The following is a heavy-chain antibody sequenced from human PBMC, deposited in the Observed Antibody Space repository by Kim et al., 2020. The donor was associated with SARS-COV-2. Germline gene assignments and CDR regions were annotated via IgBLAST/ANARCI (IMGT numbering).Heavy chain of an antibody. CDR1: GYSFTSYW. V-gene: IGHV5-10-1*01. J-gene: IGHJ5*02. Sequence: GESLKISCKGSGYSFTSYWISWVRQMPGKGLEWMGRIDPSDSYTNYSPSFQGHVTISADKSISTAYLQWSSLKASDTAMYYCARLGGSYRGSRAEWFDPWGQGTLVTVSS. D-gene: IGHD1-26*01. CDR2: IDPSDSYT. CDR3: ARLGGSYRGSRAEWFDP.